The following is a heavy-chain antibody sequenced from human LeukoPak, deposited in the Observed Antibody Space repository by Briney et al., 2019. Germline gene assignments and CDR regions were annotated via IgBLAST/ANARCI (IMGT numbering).Heavy chain of an antibody. J-gene: IGHJ4*02. CDR1: GYTFTDYC. CDR3: ATGGGGYFDH. V-gene: IGHV1-2*02. D-gene: IGHD2-15*01. Sequence: ASVKVSCKASGYTFTDYCIHWVRQAPGQGLEWMGWINPNSGGTNYAQKFQGRVTMTRDTSISTAYMELSSLRSDDTAVCYCATGGGGYFDHWGQGTLVTVSS. CDR2: INPNSGGT.